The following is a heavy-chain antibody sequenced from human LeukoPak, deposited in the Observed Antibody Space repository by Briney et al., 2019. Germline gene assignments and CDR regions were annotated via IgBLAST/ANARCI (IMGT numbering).Heavy chain of an antibody. J-gene: IGHJ4*02. CDR2: IGYSGGDI. Sequence: GGSLRLSCAASGFTFSSYAMTWVRQAPGKGLEWVSVIGYSGGDIQYADSVKGQFTISRDNSKNTQYLQMNSLRVEDTAVYYCAKVGSGYYDHLDFWGQGILVTVSS. CDR1: GFTFSSYA. D-gene: IGHD3-22*01. V-gene: IGHV3-23*01. CDR3: AKVGSGYYDHLDF.